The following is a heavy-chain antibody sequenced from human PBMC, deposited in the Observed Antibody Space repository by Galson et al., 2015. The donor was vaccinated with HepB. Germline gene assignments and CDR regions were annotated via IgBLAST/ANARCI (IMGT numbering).Heavy chain of an antibody. Sequence: ETLSLTCAVFGGSLNNFYWSWIRQPPGKGLEWIGEIHHSGSTKYSPSLKSRVTMSVDTSKNQFSLRLSSVTAADTAVYYCARDPYSNSLGGFDSWGQGTLVTVSS. CDR1: GGSLNNFY. CDR3: ARDPYSNSLGGFDS. D-gene: IGHD6-6*01. V-gene: IGHV4-34*01. CDR2: IHHSGST. J-gene: IGHJ4*02.